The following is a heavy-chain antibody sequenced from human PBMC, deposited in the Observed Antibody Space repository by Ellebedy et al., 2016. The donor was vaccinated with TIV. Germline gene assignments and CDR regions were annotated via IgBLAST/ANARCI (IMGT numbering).Heavy chain of an antibody. Sequence: SGPTLVKPTETLTLTCTFSGFSLNTSGTCVSWVRQTPGKAMEWLALLDWADEKSYSTSLKTRLTISKAIYNNQVVLRMTGMDPVDTGTYVCARTRALPGEKGHLYFDSWGLGTLITVSS. CDR3: ARTRALPGEKGHLYFDS. J-gene: IGHJ4*02. CDR1: GFSLNTSGTC. CDR2: LDWADEK. V-gene: IGHV2-70*20. D-gene: IGHD7-27*01.